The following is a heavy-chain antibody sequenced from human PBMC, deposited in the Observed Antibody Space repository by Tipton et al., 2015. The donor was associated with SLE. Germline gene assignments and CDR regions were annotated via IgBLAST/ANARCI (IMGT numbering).Heavy chain of an antibody. V-gene: IGHV4-39*01. CDR3: ASNGRLSARGNFDY. CDR1: GDSASETNLY. J-gene: IGHJ4*02. CDR2: IYDTGLT. D-gene: IGHD3-16*01. Sequence: TLSLTCTVSGDSASETNLYWGWIRQAPGKALEWVATIYDTGLTFTNPSLRTRVTVSQDTSRRQFSLDLTSVTAADTAVYYCASNGRLSARGNFDYWGQGSLVSVSS.